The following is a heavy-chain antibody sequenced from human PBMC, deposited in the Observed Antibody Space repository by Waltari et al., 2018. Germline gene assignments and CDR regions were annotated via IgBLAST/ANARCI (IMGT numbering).Heavy chain of an antibody. J-gene: IGHJ3*02. Sequence: QVQLVQSGAEVKKPGASVKVSCKASGYTFTGYYMHWVRQAPGQGLEWMGWINPNSGGTNYAQKFQGRVTMTRDTSISTAYMELSRLRSDDTAVYYCARTGDIVATNDAFDIWGQGTMVTVSS. CDR2: INPNSGGT. CDR3: ARTGDIVATNDAFDI. V-gene: IGHV1-2*02. CDR1: GYTFTGYY. D-gene: IGHD5-12*01.